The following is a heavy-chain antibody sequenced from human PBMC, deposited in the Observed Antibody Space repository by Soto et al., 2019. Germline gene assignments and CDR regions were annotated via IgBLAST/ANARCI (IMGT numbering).Heavy chain of an antibody. CDR1: GGTFSSYA. CDR2: IIPIFGTA. D-gene: IGHD3-22*01. V-gene: IGHV1-69*13. CDR3: ARDPRYYYDSSGYYS. J-gene: IGHJ4*02. Sequence: SVKVYCKASGGTFSSYAISWVRQAPGQGLEWMGGIIPIFGTANYAQKFQGRVTITADESTSTAYMELSSLRSEDTAVYYCARDPRYYYDSSGYYSWGQGTLVTVSS.